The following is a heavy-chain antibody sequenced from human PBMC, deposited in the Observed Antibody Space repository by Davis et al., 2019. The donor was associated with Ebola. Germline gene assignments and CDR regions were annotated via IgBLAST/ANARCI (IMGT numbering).Heavy chain of an antibody. J-gene: IGHJ4*02. D-gene: IGHD1-14*01. CDR1: GFSVSSSY. CDR3: ASPPDDYADY. V-gene: IGHV3-53*01. CDR2: LHRGGAT. Sequence: PGGSLRLSCAVSGFSVSSSYMHWVRQAPGKRLEWVSVLHRGGATYYADSVKGRFIVSRDNFKNTMYLRMYNLRADDTAVYYCASPPDDYADYWGQGTLVTVSS.